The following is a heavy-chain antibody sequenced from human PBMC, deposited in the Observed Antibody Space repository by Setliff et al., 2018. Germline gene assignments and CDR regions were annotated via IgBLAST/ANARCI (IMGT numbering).Heavy chain of an antibody. CDR3: ARDTRDRYDSSVHYLSLDY. V-gene: IGHV1-69*13. D-gene: IGHD3-22*01. Sequence: SVKVSCKASGGTFRSDGFNWVRQAPGQGLEWMGRIIPVFRTAKYAQKLQGRVTITADESTRTAYMEMSILGSEDTAIFYCARDTRDRYDSSVHYLSLDYWGKGALVTVSS. J-gene: IGHJ4*02. CDR2: IIPVFRTA. CDR1: GGTFRSDG.